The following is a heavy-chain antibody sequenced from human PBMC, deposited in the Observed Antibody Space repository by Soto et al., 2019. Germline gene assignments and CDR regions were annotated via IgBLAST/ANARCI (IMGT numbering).Heavy chain of an antibody. D-gene: IGHD3-10*01. CDR3: ARGDYYGSGSSDPFDY. CDR1: GYTFTSYD. V-gene: IGHV1-8*01. J-gene: IGHJ4*02. CDR2: MNPNSGNT. Sequence: ASVKVSCKASGYTFTSYDINWVRQATGQGLEWMGWMNPNSGNTGYAQKFQGRVTMTRNTSISTAYMELGSLRSEDTAVYYCARGDYYGSGSSDPFDYWVQGTLVTVSS.